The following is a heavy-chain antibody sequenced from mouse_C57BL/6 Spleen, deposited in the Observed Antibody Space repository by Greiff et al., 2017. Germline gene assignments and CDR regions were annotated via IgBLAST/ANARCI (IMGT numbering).Heavy chain of an antibody. D-gene: IGHD3-3*01. CDR2: IDPSDSYT. CDR3: AREGRRGYAMDY. Sequence: VQLQQPGAELVKPGASVKLSCKASGYTFTSYWMQWVKQRPGQGLEWIGEIDPSDSYTNYNQKFKGKATLTVDTSSSTAYMQLSSLTSEDSAVYYWAREGRRGYAMDYWGQGTSVTVAS. J-gene: IGHJ4*01. V-gene: IGHV1-50*01. CDR1: GYTFTSYW.